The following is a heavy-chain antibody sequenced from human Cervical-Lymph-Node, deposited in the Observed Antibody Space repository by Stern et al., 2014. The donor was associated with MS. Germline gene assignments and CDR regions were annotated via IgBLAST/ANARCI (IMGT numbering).Heavy chain of an antibody. CDR3: ASAYSSSHYYFDY. D-gene: IGHD6-13*01. CDR2: IWYDGSNP. Sequence: QVQLVQSGGGVFQPGRSLRLSCAASGFSFSRYAMHWVRQAPGKGLEWVALIWYDGSNPYYADSVTGRFTISRDNFKNTLYLQMNSLRAEDTAVYYCASAYSSSHYYFDYWGQGTLVTVSS. V-gene: IGHV3-33*01. CDR1: GFSFSRYA. J-gene: IGHJ4*02.